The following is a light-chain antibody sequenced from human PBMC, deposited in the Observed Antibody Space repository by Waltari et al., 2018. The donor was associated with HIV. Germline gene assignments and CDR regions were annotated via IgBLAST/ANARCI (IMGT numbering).Light chain of an antibody. Sequence: QPVLTQPPSVSGAPGQRVTISCTGRSSNIGAGYDVHWYQQLPGTAPKVLIYGNTNRPSGVPDRFSGSKSGTSASLAITGLQAEDEADYYCQSYDSSLSGFVVFGGGTKVTVL. V-gene: IGLV1-40*01. CDR2: GNT. J-gene: IGLJ2*01. CDR1: SSNIGAGYD. CDR3: QSYDSSLSGFVV.